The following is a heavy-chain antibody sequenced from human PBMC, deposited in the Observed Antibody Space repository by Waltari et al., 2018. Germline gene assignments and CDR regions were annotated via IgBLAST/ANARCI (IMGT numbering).Heavy chain of an antibody. CDR3: ARLRRSNWSFEV. Sequence: QVQLQQWGAGLLEPSETLSVTCAVSGGSFPGYYWTWIRQSPGMGLEWIGEINHSGDTDYNPSLKSRVIISVDTPKRQFSLRLSSVTAADTAVYYCARLRRSNWSFEVWGQGTLVTVSS. D-gene: IGHD6-13*01. CDR1: GGSFPGYY. J-gene: IGHJ4*02. V-gene: IGHV4-34*01. CDR2: INHSGDT.